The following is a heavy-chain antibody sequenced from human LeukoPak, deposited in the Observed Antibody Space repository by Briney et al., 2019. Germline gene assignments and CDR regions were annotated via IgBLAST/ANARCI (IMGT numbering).Heavy chain of an antibody. CDR1: GGSISSGGYS. D-gene: IGHD3-22*01. Sequence: SETLSLTCAVSGGSISSGGYSWSWIRQPPGKGLEWIGYIYHSGSTYYNPSLKSRVTISVDTSKNQFSLKLSSVTAADTAVYYCARAGYYYDSSGYYFGYFDYWGQGTLVTVSS. V-gene: IGHV4-30-2*01. CDR3: ARAGYYYDSSGYYFGYFDY. J-gene: IGHJ4*02. CDR2: IYHSGST.